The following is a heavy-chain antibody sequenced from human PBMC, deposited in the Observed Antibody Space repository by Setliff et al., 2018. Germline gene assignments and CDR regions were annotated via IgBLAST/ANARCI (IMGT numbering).Heavy chain of an antibody. CDR3: ARGRNVAARLLDT. Sequence: SETLSLTCTVSDDSISSRHYYWSWIRQPAGKGLEWLGQIYTSWSTNYNPSLKGRATLSIDASKKQFSLTMSSVTAADAAVYYCARGRNVAARLLDTWGQGSRVTVS. D-gene: IGHD6-6*01. J-gene: IGHJ5*02. CDR1: DDSISSRHYY. CDR2: IYTSWST. V-gene: IGHV4-61*09.